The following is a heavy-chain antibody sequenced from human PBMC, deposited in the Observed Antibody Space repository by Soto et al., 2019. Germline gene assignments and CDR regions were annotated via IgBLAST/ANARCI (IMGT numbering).Heavy chain of an antibody. D-gene: IGHD6-19*01. V-gene: IGHV1-69*02. CDR3: ARAAGYSSGWSDE. CDR1: GGTFSSYS. J-gene: IGHJ5*02. Sequence: QVQLVQSGAEVKKPGSSVKVSCKASGGTFSSYSISWVRQAPGQGLEWMGRIIPILGIANYAQKFQGRVTITADKSTSTAYMELSSLRSEDTAVYYCARAAGYSSGWSDECGQGTLVTVSS. CDR2: IIPILGIA.